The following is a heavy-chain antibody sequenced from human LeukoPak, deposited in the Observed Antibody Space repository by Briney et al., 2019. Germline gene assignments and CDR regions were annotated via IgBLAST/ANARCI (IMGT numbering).Heavy chain of an antibody. V-gene: IGHV3-23*01. CDR1: GFTFSSYA. CDR3: AKVKSPFADYGDYVAPDYFDY. CDR2: ISGSGGST. J-gene: IGHJ4*02. D-gene: IGHD4-17*01. Sequence: GGSLRLSCAASGFTFSSYAMSWVRQAPGKGLEWVSAISGSGGSTYYADSVKGRFTISRDNSKNTLYLQMNSLRAEDTAVYYCAKVKSPFADYGDYVAPDYFDYWGQGTLVTVSS.